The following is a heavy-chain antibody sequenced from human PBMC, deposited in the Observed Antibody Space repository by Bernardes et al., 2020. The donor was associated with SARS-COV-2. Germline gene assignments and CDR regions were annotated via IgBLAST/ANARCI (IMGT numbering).Heavy chain of an antibody. CDR1: GGSISGTNW. V-gene: IGHV4-4*02. CDR2: TSHSGRT. Sequence: SETLSLTCAVSGGSISGTNWWSCVLQPPGKGLEWIGETSHSGRTNYNPSLNSRVTISVDKSKNQFSLKLSSVTAADTAVYYCATLFSDGGNYFWFDPWGQGTLVTVSS. D-gene: IGHD1-26*01. CDR3: ATLFSDGGNYFWFDP. J-gene: IGHJ5*02.